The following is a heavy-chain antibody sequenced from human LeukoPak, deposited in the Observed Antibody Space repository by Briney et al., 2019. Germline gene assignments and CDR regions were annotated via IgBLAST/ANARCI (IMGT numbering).Heavy chain of an antibody. CDR1: GGSISSSSYY. CDR3: VRVLVWSGYTSGLFDH. D-gene: IGHD6-19*01. Sequence: SETLSLTCTVSGGSISSSSYYWGWVRQPPGKWLEWIGSIYYSGTTYYNPSLESRVTKSVDTSKNQFSLKLSSMTAADTAVYYCVRVLVWSGYTSGLFDHWGQGTLVTVSS. J-gene: IGHJ5*02. V-gene: IGHV4-39*07. CDR2: IYYSGTT.